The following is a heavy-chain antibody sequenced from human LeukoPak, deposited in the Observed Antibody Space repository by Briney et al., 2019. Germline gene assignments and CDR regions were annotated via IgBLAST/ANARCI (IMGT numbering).Heavy chain of an antibody. Sequence: SQTLSLTCTVSGGSISSGSYYWSWIRQPAGKGLEWIGRIYTSGSTNYNPSLKSRVTISVDTSKNQFSLKLSSVTAADTAVYYCARSVGGISNPSFSFDYWGQGTLVSVSS. CDR1: GGSISSGSYY. D-gene: IGHD4-11*01. CDR3: ARSVGGISNPSFSFDY. V-gene: IGHV4-61*02. J-gene: IGHJ4*02. CDR2: IYTSGST.